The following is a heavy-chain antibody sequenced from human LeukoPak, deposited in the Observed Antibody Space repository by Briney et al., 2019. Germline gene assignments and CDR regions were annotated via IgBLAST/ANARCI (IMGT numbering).Heavy chain of an antibody. D-gene: IGHD1-1*01. Sequence: ASVKVSCKASGYTFTSYYMHWVRQAPGQGLEWMGIINPSGGSTSYAQKFQGRVTMTRDMSTSTVYMELSSLRSEDTAVYYCATYMLRDNWNVHTFDSWGQGTLVTVSS. CDR2: INPSGGST. V-gene: IGHV1-46*01. CDR3: ATYMLRDNWNVHTFDS. CDR1: GYTFTSYY. J-gene: IGHJ4*02.